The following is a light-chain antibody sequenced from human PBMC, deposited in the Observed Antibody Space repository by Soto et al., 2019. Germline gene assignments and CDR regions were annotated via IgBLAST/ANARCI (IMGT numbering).Light chain of an antibody. CDR2: GVT. J-gene: IGLJ2*01. V-gene: IGLV2-14*01. CDR1: NSDVGAYDY. Sequence: SALTQPASVSGSPGQSITISCAGTNSDVGAYDYVSWYQQHPGKAPKLMIYGVTYRPSGVSDRFSASKSGNTASLTISGLQAEDEADYYCSSYTTSRTLLFGGGTKLTVL. CDR3: SSYTTSRTLL.